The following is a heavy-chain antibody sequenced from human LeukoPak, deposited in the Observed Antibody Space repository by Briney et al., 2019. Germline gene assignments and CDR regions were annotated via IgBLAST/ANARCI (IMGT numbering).Heavy chain of an antibody. CDR2: IYTSGST. CDR3: ATLRFSGGLGRFDP. Sequence: SETLSLTCTVSGDSISSSNSYWGWIRQPPGKGLEWIGRIYTSGSTIYNPSLKSRVTISVDTSKNQVSLKLTSVTAADTAVYYCATLRFSGGLGRFDPWGQGTLVTVSS. CDR1: GDSISSSNSY. D-gene: IGHD3-10*01. J-gene: IGHJ5*02. V-gene: IGHV4-61*02.